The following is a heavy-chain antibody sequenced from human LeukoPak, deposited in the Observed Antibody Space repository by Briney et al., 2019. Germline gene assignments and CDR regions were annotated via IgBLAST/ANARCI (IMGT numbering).Heavy chain of an antibody. J-gene: IGHJ4*02. CDR2: IYTSGST. V-gene: IGHV4-4*07. D-gene: IGHD3-22*01. CDR3: ARESELTYYYDSSGYYFDY. Sequence: PSETLSLTCTVSGGSISSYYWSWIRQPAGKGLEWIGRIYTSGSTNYNPSLKSRVTMSVDTSKNQFSLKLSSVTAADTAVYYCARESELTYYYDSSGYYFDYWGQGTLVTVSS. CDR1: GGSISSYY.